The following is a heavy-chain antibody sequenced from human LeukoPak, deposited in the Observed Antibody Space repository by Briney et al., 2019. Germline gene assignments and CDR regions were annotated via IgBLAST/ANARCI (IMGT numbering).Heavy chain of an antibody. J-gene: IGHJ2*01. CDR1: GFTFSSYS. V-gene: IGHV3-21*01. CDR3: ARAGTVTTGPEDWYFDL. Sequence: PGGSLRLSCAASGFTFSSYSMNWVRQAPGKGLEWVSSISSSSSYIYYADSVKGRFTISRDNSKNTLYLQMNSLRAEDTAVYYCARAGTVTTGPEDWYFDLWGRGTLVTVSS. D-gene: IGHD4-17*01. CDR2: ISSSSSYI.